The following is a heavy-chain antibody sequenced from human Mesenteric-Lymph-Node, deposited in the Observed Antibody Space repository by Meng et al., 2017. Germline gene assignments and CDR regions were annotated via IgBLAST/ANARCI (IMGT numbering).Heavy chain of an antibody. CDR2: IPHRCSS. D-gene: IGHD3-10*01. CDR1: GYYITNHHW. J-gene: IGHJ1*01. V-gene: IGHV4-4*02. Sequence: QLRESGPALVKRSETLSLTCAVSGYYITNHHWWAWVRQPPGNGLEWIGEIPHRCSSAYNPSLKCRVSMSIDKSKNHFSLKLTSVTAADTAVYHCLRWSGGSVWGQGTLVTVSS. CDR3: LRWSGGSV.